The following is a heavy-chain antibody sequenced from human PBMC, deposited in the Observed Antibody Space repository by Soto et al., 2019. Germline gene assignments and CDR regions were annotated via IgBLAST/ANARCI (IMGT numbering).Heavy chain of an antibody. V-gene: IGHV4-34*01. Sequence: PSETLSLTCAVYGGSFSGYYWSWIRQPPGKGLEWIGEINHSESTNYNPSLKSRVTISVDTSKNQFSLKLSSVTAADTAVYYCARRYSSAFDIWGQGTMVTVSS. CDR3: ARRYSSAFDI. J-gene: IGHJ3*02. D-gene: IGHD6-13*01. CDR1: GGSFSGYY. CDR2: INHSEST.